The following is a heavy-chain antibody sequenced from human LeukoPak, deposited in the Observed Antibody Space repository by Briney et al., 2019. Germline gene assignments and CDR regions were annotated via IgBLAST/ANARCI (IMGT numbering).Heavy chain of an antibody. Sequence: SETLSLTCTVSGGSISSSRYYWGWIRQPPGKGLEWIGSIYYSGSTYYNPSLKSRVTMSVDTSKNQFSLKLSSVTAADTAVYYCARVSPSGYDYWGQGTLVTVSS. CDR3: ARVSPSGYDY. CDR1: GGSISSSRYY. CDR2: IYYSGST. V-gene: IGHV4-39*07. J-gene: IGHJ4*02. D-gene: IGHD5-12*01.